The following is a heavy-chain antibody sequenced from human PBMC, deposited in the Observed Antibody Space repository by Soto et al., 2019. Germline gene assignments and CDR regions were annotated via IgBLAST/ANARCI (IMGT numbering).Heavy chain of an antibody. D-gene: IGHD3-22*01. J-gene: IGHJ3*02. CDR3: VRDDRWAFDI. CDR2: ISVGGGSI. CDR1: GFIFSSYA. Sequence: ELQLVESGGGLVQPGGSLRVSCAASGFIFSSYAFNWIRQAPGKGLEWVSYISVGGGSIFYADSVKGRFTISRDDGENSVYQQKNTRRGGDTDVYYYVRDDRWAFDIWGQGTIVTVSS. V-gene: IGHV3-48*01.